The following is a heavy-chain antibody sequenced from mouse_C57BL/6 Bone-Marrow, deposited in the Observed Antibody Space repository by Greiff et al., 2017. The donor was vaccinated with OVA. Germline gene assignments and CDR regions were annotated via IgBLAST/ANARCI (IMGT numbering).Heavy chain of an antibody. V-gene: IGHV5-6*01. CDR3: ARHGGSSYGY. CDR2: ISSGGSYT. J-gene: IGHJ2*01. D-gene: IGHD1-1*01. Sequence: VQRVGAGGDLVKPGGSLPLSCSASGFTFSSYGMSWVRQTPDKRLEWVATISSGGSYTYYPDSVKGRFTISRDNAKNTLYLQMSSLKSEDTAMYYCARHGGSSYGYWGQGTTLTVSS. CDR1: GFTFSSYG.